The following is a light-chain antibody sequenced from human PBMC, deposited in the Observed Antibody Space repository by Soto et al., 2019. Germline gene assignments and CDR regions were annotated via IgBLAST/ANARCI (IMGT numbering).Light chain of an antibody. J-gene: IGLJ2*01. CDR1: SSNIGSNI. CDR3: AAWDDSLNGVA. Sequence: QSVLTQPPSTSGTHGQRLTISCSGSSSNIGSNIVNWYQQLPGTAPKLLIYTNYQRPSGVPDRFSGSKSGTSASLAISGLQSEDEADYYCAAWDDSLNGVAFGGGTKLTVL. V-gene: IGLV1-44*01. CDR2: TNY.